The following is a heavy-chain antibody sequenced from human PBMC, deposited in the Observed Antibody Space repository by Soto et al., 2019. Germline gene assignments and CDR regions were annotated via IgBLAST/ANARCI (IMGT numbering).Heavy chain of an antibody. J-gene: IGHJ4*02. D-gene: IGHD3-3*01. CDR2: INAGNGNT. Sequence: GAPAEASSEDSGEGITSSSRRWVRHDPGKRLEWMGWINAGNGNTKYSQKFQGRVTITRDTSASTAYMELSSLRSEDTAVYYCARGENRYYDFWSGYLGYWGQGTLVTVSS. V-gene: IGHV1-3*01. CDR1: GEGITSSS. CDR3: ARGENRYYDFWSGYLGY.